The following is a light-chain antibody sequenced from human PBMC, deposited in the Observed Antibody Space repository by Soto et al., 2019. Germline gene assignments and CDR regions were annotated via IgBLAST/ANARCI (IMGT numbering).Light chain of an antibody. CDR3: QQRSNWPPGLT. CDR2: DAS. Sequence: EIVLTQSPATLSLSPGERATLSCRASQSVSSYLAWYQQKPGQAPRLLIYDASNRATGIPARFSGSGSGTDFPLTIRSLEPEDFAVYYCQQRSNWPPGLTFGGGTKVEIK. CDR1: QSVSSY. J-gene: IGKJ4*01. V-gene: IGKV3-11*01.